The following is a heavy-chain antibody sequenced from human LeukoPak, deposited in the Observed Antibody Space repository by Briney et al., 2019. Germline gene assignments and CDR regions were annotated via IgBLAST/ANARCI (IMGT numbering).Heavy chain of an antibody. Sequence: GGSLRVSCAASGFSFGSYGMHWVRQAPGKGLEWVAFIRYDGGNKYHADSVKGRFTISRDNSKNTLFLQMNSLRDDDTAVYYCAKERRGDYDSVYWGQGTLVIVSS. CDR1: GFSFGSYG. V-gene: IGHV3-30*02. CDR2: IRYDGGNK. D-gene: IGHD3-22*01. J-gene: IGHJ4*02. CDR3: AKERRGDYDSVY.